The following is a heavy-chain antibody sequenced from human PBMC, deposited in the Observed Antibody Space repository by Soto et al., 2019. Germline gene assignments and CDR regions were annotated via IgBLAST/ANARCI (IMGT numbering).Heavy chain of an antibody. CDR1: GFTVSSNY. J-gene: IGHJ4*02. Sequence: EVQLVESGGGLVQPGGSLRLSCAASGFTVSSNYMSWVRQAPGKGLEWVSVIYSGGSTYYADSVKGRFTISRHNSKNTLYLQMNSLRAEDTAVYYCARGSVRGFYYFDYGGQVTLVTVSS. D-gene: IGHD3-10*01. V-gene: IGHV3-53*04. CDR2: IYSGGST. CDR3: ARGSVRGFYYFDY.